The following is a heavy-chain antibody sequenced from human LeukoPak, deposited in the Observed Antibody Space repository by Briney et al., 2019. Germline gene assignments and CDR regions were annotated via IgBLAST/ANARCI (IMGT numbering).Heavy chain of an antibody. CDR2: ITSSSEGT. V-gene: IGHV3-23*01. CDR1: GFIFSNFA. J-gene: IGHJ4*02. Sequence: GGSLRLSCAASGFIFSNFAMTWVRQVPGKGLESVSTITSSSEGTYYADSVKGRFTVSRDNSKRTLYLQMRNLRAEDTALYYCAKDLPLSFDLWGRGTLVAVSS. CDR3: AKDLPLSFDL.